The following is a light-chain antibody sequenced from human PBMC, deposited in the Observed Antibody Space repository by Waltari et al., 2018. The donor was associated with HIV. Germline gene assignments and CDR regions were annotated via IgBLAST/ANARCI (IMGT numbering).Light chain of an antibody. CDR3: SSYTATTAIL. CDR2: EVT. CDR1: SGDGHHYSY. Sequence: QSALTQPASLSGSPGQSITFSCTGSSGDGHHYSYVSWYQQHPGKAPKLIIYEVTKRPSGVSSRFSGSKSGNTASLTISGLQAEDEADYYCSSYTATTAILFGGGTKVTVL. J-gene: IGLJ3*02. V-gene: IGLV2-14*01.